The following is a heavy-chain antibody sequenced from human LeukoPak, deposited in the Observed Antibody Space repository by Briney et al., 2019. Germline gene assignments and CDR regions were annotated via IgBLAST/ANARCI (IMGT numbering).Heavy chain of an antibody. CDR2: ISGSGGIT. D-gene: IGHD3-9*01. CDR3: AKLRGSYDILTGYDF. J-gene: IGHJ4*02. V-gene: IGHV3-23*01. CDR1: GFTLWSYA. Sequence: GGSLRLSCAASGFTLWSYAMSRVRQVPGKGLEWVSTISGSGGITYYADSVEGRFTISRDNSKNILYLQMNSLRAEDTAVYYCAKLRGSYDILTGYDFWGQGILVTVSS.